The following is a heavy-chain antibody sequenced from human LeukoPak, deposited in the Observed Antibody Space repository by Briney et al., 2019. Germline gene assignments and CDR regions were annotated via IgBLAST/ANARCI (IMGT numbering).Heavy chain of an antibody. CDR2: ISSSSRTK. CDR3: ASGAEGYVFNP. J-gene: IGHJ5*02. Sequence: GGSLRLSCAASGFTFSSYSMNWVRQAPGKGLEWVSYISSSSRTKYYADSVKGRFTISRDNAKNSLYLQMNSLRAEDTAVYYCASGAEGYVFNPWGQGTLVTVSS. D-gene: IGHD5-12*01. V-gene: IGHV3-48*01. CDR1: GFTFSSYS.